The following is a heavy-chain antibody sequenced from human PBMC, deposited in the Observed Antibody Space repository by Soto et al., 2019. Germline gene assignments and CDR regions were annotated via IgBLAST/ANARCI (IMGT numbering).Heavy chain of an antibody. CDR2: ISGSGGST. D-gene: IGHD3-3*01. V-gene: IGHV3-23*01. Sequence: PGGSLRLSCAASGFTFSSYAMGWVRQAPGKGLEWVSAISGSGGSTYYADSVKGRFTISRDNSKNTLYLQMNSLRAEDTAVYYCALLGALTLGHYYYGMDVWGQGTTVTVSS. CDR1: GFTFSSYA. J-gene: IGHJ6*02. CDR3: ALLGALTLGHYYYGMDV.